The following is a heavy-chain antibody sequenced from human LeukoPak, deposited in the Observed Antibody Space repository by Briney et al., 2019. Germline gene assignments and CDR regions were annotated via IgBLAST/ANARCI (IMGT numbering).Heavy chain of an antibody. D-gene: IGHD1-26*01. V-gene: IGHV4-39*01. Sequence: SETLSLTCTVSGGSISSSGYYWGWIRQPPGKGLEWIASIYYSGSTYYNPSLKSRVTISVDTSKNQLSLKLSSLTAADTAVYYCARHEYSGSYYGLSWFYPWGQGTLVTVSS. CDR2: IYYSGST. CDR1: GGSISSSGYY. CDR3: ARHEYSGSYYGLSWFYP. J-gene: IGHJ5*02.